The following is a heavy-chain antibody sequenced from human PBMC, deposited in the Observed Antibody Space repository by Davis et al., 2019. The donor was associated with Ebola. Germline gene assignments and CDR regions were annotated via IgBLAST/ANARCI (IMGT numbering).Heavy chain of an antibody. V-gene: IGHV3-7*01. CDR3: ARGALALDY. J-gene: IGHJ4*02. CDR1: GFTFSSYW. CDR2: IKQDGSEK. Sequence: GESLKISCAASGFTFSSYWMSWVRQAPGKGLEWVANIKQDGSEKYYVDSVKGRFTISRDNAKNSLYLQMNSLRAEDTAVYYCARGALALDYWGQGTLVTVSS.